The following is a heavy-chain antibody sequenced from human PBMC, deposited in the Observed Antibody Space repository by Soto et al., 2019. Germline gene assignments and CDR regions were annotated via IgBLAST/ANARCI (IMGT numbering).Heavy chain of an antibody. CDR2: IKSKTDGGTT. CDR1: GFTFSNAW. J-gene: IGHJ3*02. V-gene: IGHV3-15*01. D-gene: IGHD3-10*01. CDR3: TTASPRPMVRGVSGPKNAFDI. Sequence: PGGSLRLSCAASGFTFSNAWMSWVRQAPGKGLEWVGRIKSKTDGGTTDYAAPVKGRFTISRDDSKNTLYLQMNSLRTEDTAVYYCTTASPRPMVRGVSGPKNAFDIWGQGTMVTVS.